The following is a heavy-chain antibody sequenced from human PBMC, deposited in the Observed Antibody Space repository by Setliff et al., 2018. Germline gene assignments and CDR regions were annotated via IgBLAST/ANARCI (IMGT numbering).Heavy chain of an antibody. Sequence: ASVKVSCKASGGTFSCYAISWVRQAPGQGLEWMGGIIPIFGTANYAQKFQGRVTITADESTSTAYMELSSLRSEDTAVYYCARGAPGGKDYYYYYMDVWGKGTTVTVSS. CDR1: GGTFSCYA. D-gene: IGHD2-15*01. J-gene: IGHJ6*03. CDR3: ARGAPGGKDYYYYYMDV. CDR2: IIPIFGTA. V-gene: IGHV1-69*13.